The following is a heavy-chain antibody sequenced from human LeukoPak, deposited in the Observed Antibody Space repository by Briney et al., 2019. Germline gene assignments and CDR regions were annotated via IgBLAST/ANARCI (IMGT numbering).Heavy chain of an antibody. CDR2: ISYDGSNK. J-gene: IGHJ4*02. V-gene: IGHV3-30-3*01. CDR1: GFTFSTYA. Sequence: GGSLRLSCAASGFTFSTYAMHWVRQAPGKGLEWVAVISYDGSNKHYADSVKGRFSISRDNSKNTLYLQMNSLRAEDTAVYYCAKETTVVTAGYWGQGTLVTVSS. CDR3: AKETTVVTAGY. D-gene: IGHD4-23*01.